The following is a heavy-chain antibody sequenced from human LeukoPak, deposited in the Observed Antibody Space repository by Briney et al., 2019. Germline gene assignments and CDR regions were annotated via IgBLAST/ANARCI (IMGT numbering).Heavy chain of an antibody. CDR3: ARFGKRRGEGRITIFGVVLGWFDP. V-gene: IGHV5-51*01. D-gene: IGHD3-3*01. CDR2: IYPGDSDT. Sequence: GESLQISCKGSGYSFTSYWIGWVRQMPGKGLEWMGVIYPGDSDTRYSPSFQGQVTISADKSISTAYLQWSSLKASDTAMYYCARFGKRRGEGRITIFGVVLGWFDPWGQGTLVTVSS. CDR1: GYSFTSYW. J-gene: IGHJ5*02.